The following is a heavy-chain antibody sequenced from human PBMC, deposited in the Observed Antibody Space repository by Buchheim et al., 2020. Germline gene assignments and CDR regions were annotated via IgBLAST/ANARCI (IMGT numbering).Heavy chain of an antibody. D-gene: IGHD3-9*01. CDR3: ARGGPTFDWLLGWFDP. J-gene: IGHJ5*02. Sequence: QVQLQQWGAGLLKPSETLSLTCAVYGGSFSGYYWSWIRQPPGKGLEWIGEINHSGSTNYNPSLKSRVTISVDTSKNQFSLKLSSVTAADTAVYYCARGGPTFDWLLGWFDPWGQGAL. V-gene: IGHV4-34*01. CDR1: GGSFSGYY. CDR2: INHSGST.